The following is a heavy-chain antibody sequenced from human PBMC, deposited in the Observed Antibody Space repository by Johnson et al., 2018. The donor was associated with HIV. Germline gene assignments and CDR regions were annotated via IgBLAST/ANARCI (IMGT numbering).Heavy chain of an antibody. J-gene: IGHJ3*01. Sequence: QVQLVESGGGVVQPGRSLRLSCEASGFIFSTYAMHWVRQAPDKGLEWVAIISFDGFSKYYGDSVKGRFTISSDNSKNTLYLQMNSLRAEDTALYYCARDLGGRDYYVSGSPIDWAFDVWGQGTMVTVSS. D-gene: IGHD3-10*01. CDR3: ARDLGGRDYYVSGSPIDWAFDV. CDR2: ISFDGFSK. V-gene: IGHV3-30-3*01. CDR1: GFIFSTYA.